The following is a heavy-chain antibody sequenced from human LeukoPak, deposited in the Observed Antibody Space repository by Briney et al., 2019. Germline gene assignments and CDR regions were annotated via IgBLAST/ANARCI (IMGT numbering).Heavy chain of an antibody. CDR2: IYYSGST. CDR1: GGSISSSSYY. J-gene: IGHJ4*02. V-gene: IGHV4-39*01. D-gene: IGHD2-2*02. CDR3: ARQSCSSTTCYRNSAAAGTGFDY. Sequence: SSETLSLTCTVSGGSISSSSYYWGWIRQPPGKGLEWIGSIYYSGSTYYNPSLKSRVTIAVDTSKNQFSLKLSSVTAADTAVYYCARQSCSSTTCYRNSAAAGTGFDYWGQGTLVTVSS.